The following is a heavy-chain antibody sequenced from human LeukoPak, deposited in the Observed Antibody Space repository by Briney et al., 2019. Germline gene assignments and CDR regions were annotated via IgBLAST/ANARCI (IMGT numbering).Heavy chain of an antibody. Sequence: SETLSLTCTVSGGSISSSSYYWGWIRQPPGKGLEWIGSIYYSGSTYYNPSLKSRVTISVDTSKNQFSLKMSSVTAADTAVYFCARGGPPGYYYDYYMDVWGKGTTVTISS. CDR3: ARGGPPGYYYDYYMDV. CDR2: IYYSGST. J-gene: IGHJ6*03. V-gene: IGHV4-39*07. CDR1: GGSISSSSYY.